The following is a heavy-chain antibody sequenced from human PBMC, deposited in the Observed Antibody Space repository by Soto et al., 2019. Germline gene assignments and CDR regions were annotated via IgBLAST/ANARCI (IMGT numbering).Heavy chain of an antibody. CDR1: GGSISNYW. D-gene: IGHD3-10*01. CDR2: IYYKGDT. J-gene: IGHJ4*02. CDR3: VRTQAHGSGDQ. Sequence: ASETLSLTCTVSGGSISNYWWSWIRQPPGKGLEWIGYIYYKGDTRYNSSLKGRVTISVDMSKNQVSLKLTSVTAADTAEYYCVRTQAHGSGDQWGQGTLVTVSS. V-gene: IGHV4-59*01.